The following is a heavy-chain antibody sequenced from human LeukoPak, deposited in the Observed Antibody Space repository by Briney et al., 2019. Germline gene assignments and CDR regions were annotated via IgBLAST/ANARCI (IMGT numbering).Heavy chain of an antibody. CDR2: ISGSGAST. CDR3: AKTPTYMVVTAQDY. V-gene: IGHV3-23*01. J-gene: IGHJ4*02. Sequence: QAGGSLRLSCAASGFTFSTYGMSWVRQAPGKGLEGVSSISGSGASTYYADSVKGRFTISRDNSKNTLYLQMNSLRAEDTAVYYCAKTPTYMVVTAQDYWGQGTLVTVSS. CDR1: GFTFSTYG. D-gene: IGHD2-21*02.